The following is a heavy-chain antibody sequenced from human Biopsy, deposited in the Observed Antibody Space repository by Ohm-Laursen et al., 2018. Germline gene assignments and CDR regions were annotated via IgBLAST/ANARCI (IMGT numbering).Heavy chain of an antibody. Sequence: ASVKVSCKISGYTFTSYGMSWVRQAPGQGFEWMGRISGYNGNTNYAQKFQGRITMTIDAATSTGYMDLRSLKSDDTAVYYCARIAAAGWDDYWGQGTLVTVPS. CDR3: ARIAAAGWDDY. CDR1: GYTFTSYG. J-gene: IGHJ4*02. V-gene: IGHV1-18*01. CDR2: ISGYNGNT. D-gene: IGHD6-25*01.